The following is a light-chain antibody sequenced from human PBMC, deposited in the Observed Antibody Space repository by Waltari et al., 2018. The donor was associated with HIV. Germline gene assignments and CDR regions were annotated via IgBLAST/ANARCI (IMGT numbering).Light chain of an antibody. CDR3: QQFHSYPVT. CDR1: QNITNK. V-gene: IGKV3D-15*01. Sequence: VVLTQAPSTLSVSLGEGASLSCRATQNITNKLGWYQQKAGQAPRLLIHDASRRATAIPDRFSGSGSGTDYTLTISSLQSEDFATYFCQQFHSYPVTFGQGTRLEIK. J-gene: IGKJ5*01. CDR2: DAS.